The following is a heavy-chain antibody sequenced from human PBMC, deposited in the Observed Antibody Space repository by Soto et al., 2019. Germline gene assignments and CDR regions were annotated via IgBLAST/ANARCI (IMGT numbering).Heavy chain of an antibody. CDR3: AAESGILWFGELRNDAFDI. V-gene: IGHV1-58*02. Sequence: SVKVSCKASGFTFTSSAMQWVRQARGQRLEWIGWIVVGSGNTNYAQKFQERVTITRDMSTSTAHMELSSLRSEDTAVYYCAAESGILWFGELRNDAFDIWGQGTMVTVSS. CDR1: GFTFTSSA. CDR2: IVVGSGNT. D-gene: IGHD3-10*01. J-gene: IGHJ3*02.